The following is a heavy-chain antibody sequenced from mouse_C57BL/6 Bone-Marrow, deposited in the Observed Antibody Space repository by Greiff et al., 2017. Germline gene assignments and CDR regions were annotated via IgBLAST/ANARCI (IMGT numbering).Heavy chain of an antibody. Sequence: VQLQQPGAELVMPGASVKLSCKASGYTFTSYWMHWVKQRPGQGLEWIGEIDPSDSYTNYNQKFKGKSTLTVDKSSSTAYMQLSSLTSEDSAVYYCARDRYAAWFAYWGQGTLVTVSA. CDR1: GYTFTSYW. CDR3: ARDRYAAWFAY. CDR2: IDPSDSYT. D-gene: IGHD2-14*01. V-gene: IGHV1-69*01. J-gene: IGHJ3*01.